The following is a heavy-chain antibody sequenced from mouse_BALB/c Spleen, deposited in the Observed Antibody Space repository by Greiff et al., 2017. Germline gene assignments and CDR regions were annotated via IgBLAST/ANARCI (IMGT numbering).Heavy chain of an antibody. J-gene: IGHJ4*01. CDR2: ISSGSSTI. V-gene: IGHV5-17*02. CDR3: ARNYRYAGYAMDY. D-gene: IGHD2-14*01. Sequence: EVKLMESGGGLVQPGGSRKLSCAASGFTFSSFGMHWVRQAPEKGLEWVAYISSGSSTIYYADTVKGRFTITRDNPKNTLFLQMTSLRSEDTAMYYCARNYRYAGYAMDYWGKGTSVTVSS. CDR1: GFTFSSFG.